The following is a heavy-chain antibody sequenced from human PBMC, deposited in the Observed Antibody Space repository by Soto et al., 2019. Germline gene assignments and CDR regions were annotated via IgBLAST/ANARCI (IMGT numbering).Heavy chain of an antibody. CDR1: GYICTDYY. V-gene: IGHV1-2*02. CDR3: ARKGYGVAFDA. CDR2: INPATGAT. J-gene: IGHJ3*01. Sequence: ASGKGSCKASGYICTDYYLHWVRQAPGQGLEWMGWINPATGATKYKQNFEGRLSLTRDTSKSTGFMDLSRLKSDDSATYYCARKGYGVAFDAWAQGTLLTVSS. D-gene: IGHD5-18*01.